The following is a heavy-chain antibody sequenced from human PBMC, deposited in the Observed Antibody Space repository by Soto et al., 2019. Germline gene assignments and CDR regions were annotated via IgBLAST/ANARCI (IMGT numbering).Heavy chain of an antibody. V-gene: IGHV3-30*18. CDR1: GFTFSSYG. CDR3: AKAVAQPYYYYYGMDV. Sequence: QVQLVESGGGVVQPGRSLRLSCAASGFTFSSYGMHWVRQAPGKGLEWVAVISYDGSNKYYADSVKGRFTISRDNSKNPLYLQMNSLRAEDTAVYYCAKAVAQPYYYYYGMDVWGQGTTVTVSS. CDR2: ISYDGSNK. D-gene: IGHD2-15*01. J-gene: IGHJ6*02.